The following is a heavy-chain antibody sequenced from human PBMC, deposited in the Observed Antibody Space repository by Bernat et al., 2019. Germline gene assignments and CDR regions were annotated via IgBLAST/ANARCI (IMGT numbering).Heavy chain of an antibody. D-gene: IGHD4-17*01. V-gene: IGHV1-46*01. J-gene: IGHJ5*02. Sequence: QVQLVQSGAEVKKPGASVKVSCKASGYTFTSYYMHWVRQAPGQGLEWMGIINPSGGSTSYAQKFQGRVTMTRDTSTSTVYMELSSLRSEDTAVYYCASSTPGDHVLDPWGQGTLVTVSS. CDR1: GYTFTSYY. CDR2: INPSGGST. CDR3: ASSTPGDHVLDP.